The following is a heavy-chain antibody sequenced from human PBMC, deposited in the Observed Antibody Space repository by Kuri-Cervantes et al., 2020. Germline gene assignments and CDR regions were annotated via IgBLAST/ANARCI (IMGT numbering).Heavy chain of an antibody. CDR3: ARGVLRFLEWHEGARYYFMDV. J-gene: IGHJ6*02. CDR2: MNPNSGNT. CDR1: GYTFTSYD. D-gene: IGHD3-3*01. Sequence: ASVKVSCKASGYTFTSYDINWVRQATGQGLEWMGWMNPNSGNTGYAQKFQGRVTMTRNTSISTAYMELSSLRSEDTAVYYCARGVLRFLEWHEGARYYFMDVRGQGTTVTVSS. V-gene: IGHV1-8*01.